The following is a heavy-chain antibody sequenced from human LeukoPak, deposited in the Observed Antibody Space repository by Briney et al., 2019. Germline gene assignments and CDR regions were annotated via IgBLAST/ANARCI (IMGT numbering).Heavy chain of an antibody. V-gene: IGHV3-7*04. Sequence: PGGSLRLSCAASGFTFSSYWMSWVRQAPGKGLEWVANIKQDGSEKYYVDSVKGRFTISRDNAKNSLYLQMNSLRAEDTAVYYCARGVVPAAVIYYYYYYMDVWGKGTTVTVSS. CDR3: ARGVVPAAVIYYYYYYMDV. D-gene: IGHD2-2*01. CDR2: IKQDGSEK. CDR1: GFTFSSYW. J-gene: IGHJ6*03.